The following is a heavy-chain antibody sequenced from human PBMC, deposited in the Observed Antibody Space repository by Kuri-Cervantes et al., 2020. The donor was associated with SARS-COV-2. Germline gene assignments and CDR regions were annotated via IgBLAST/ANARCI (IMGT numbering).Heavy chain of an antibody. V-gene: IGHV4-34*01. CDR1: GGSFSGYY. CDR2: INHSGST. Sequence: SQTLSLTCAVYGGSFSGYYWSWIRQPPGKGLEWIGEINHSGSTNYNPSLKSRVTVSVDTSKNQFSLKLSSVTAADTAVYYCARSYCGGDCYSFYYYYYGMDVWGQGTTVTVSS. D-gene: IGHD2-21*02. CDR3: ARSYCGGDCYSFYYYYYGMDV. J-gene: IGHJ6*02.